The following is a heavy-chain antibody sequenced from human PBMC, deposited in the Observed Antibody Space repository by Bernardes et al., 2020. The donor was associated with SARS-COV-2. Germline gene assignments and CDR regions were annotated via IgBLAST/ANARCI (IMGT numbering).Heavy chain of an antibody. CDR2: MNPNSGNT. J-gene: IGHJ6*02. V-gene: IGHV1-8*01. D-gene: IGHD2-2*01. Sequence: ASVKVSCKASGYTFTSYDINWVRQATGQGLEWMGWMNPNSGNTGYAQKFQGRVTMTRNTSISTAYMELSSLRSEDTAVYYCARAFSRCSSTSCYWSLHYYYYGMDVWGQGTTVTVSS. CDR1: GYTFTSYD. CDR3: ARAFSRCSSTSCYWSLHYYYYGMDV.